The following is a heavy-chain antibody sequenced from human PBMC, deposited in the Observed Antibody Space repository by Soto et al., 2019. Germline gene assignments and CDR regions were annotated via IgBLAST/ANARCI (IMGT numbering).Heavy chain of an antibody. CDR3: ARAHYGDYGYGMDV. V-gene: IGHV3-48*01. D-gene: IGHD4-17*01. CDR1: GFTFSNYS. Sequence: GGSLRLSCAASGFTFSNYSMNWVRQAPGKGLEWVSYISSSTIYYADSVKGRFTISRDNAKNSLYLQMNSLRAEDTAVYYCARAHYGDYGYGMDVWGQGTTVTVSS. CDR2: ISSSTI. J-gene: IGHJ6*02.